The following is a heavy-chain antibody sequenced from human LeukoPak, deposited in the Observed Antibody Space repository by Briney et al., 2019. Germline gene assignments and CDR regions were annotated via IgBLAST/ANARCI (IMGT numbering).Heavy chain of an antibody. CDR1: GVSITSNY. J-gene: IGHJ4*02. V-gene: IGHV4-59*01. Sequence: SETLSLXCSVSGVSITSNYWSWIRQPPGKGLEWLGYTHHSGATSYDPSLKSRSTMSLDTSNNQFSLKLSSVTAADTAVYYCARSSGHSYGDFDYWGQGNLVTVSS. CDR2: THHSGAT. CDR3: ARSSGHSYGDFDY. D-gene: IGHD5-18*01.